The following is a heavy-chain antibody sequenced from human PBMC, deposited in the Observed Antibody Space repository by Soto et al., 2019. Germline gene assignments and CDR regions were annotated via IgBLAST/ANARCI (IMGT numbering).Heavy chain of an antibody. J-gene: IGHJ5*02. Sequence: GGSLRLSCAASGFTFSSYSMNWVRQAPGKGLEWVSYISSSSSTIYYADSVKGRFTISRDNAKNSLYLQMNSLRAEDTAVYYCASTYDVVVVAAIPFDPWGQGTLVTLSS. CDR1: GFTFSSYS. CDR3: ASTYDVVVVAAIPFDP. D-gene: IGHD2-15*01. V-gene: IGHV3-48*01. CDR2: ISSSSSTI.